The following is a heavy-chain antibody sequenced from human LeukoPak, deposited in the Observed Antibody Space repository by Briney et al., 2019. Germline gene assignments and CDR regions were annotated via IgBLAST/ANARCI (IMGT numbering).Heavy chain of an antibody. CDR3: ARHEGSSWYTAAFGN. V-gene: IGHV4-59*08. CDR1: GGSITNYY. D-gene: IGHD6-13*01. J-gene: IGHJ1*01. Sequence: SETLSLTCTVSGGSITNYYWSWIRQPPGKGLEWLGYVFYSGSTNYNPSLKSRVTISVDTSKNHFSLKLNSVTAADTAVYYCARHEGSSWYTAAFGNWGQGTLVTVSS. CDR2: VFYSGST.